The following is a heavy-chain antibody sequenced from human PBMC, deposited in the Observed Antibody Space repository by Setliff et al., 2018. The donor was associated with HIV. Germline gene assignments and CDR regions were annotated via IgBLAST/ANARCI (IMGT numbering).Heavy chain of an antibody. D-gene: IGHD1-1*01. Sequence: SETLSLTCTVSGGSISSSGPGYYWGWVRQPPGGGLEWIGSVYYSGRTYYNPSLRSRVTISVDTSKNQLSLRLTTMTAADTAVYYCARGPGGTVPKPLDAFDIWGQGTMVTVSS. CDR3: ARGPGGTVPKPLDAFDI. CDR1: GGSISSSGPGYY. V-gene: IGHV4-39*01. CDR2: VYYSGRT. J-gene: IGHJ3*02.